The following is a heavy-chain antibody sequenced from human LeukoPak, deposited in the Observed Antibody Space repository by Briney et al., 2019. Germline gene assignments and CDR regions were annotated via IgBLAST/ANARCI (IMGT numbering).Heavy chain of an antibody. CDR3: ARGRYVVPLTDAFDI. CDR1: GFTFDDYA. CDR2: ISWNSGSI. Sequence: SGGSLRLSCAASGFTFDDYAMHWVRQAPGKGLEWVSGISWNSGSIGYADSVKGRFTISRDNAKNSLYLQMNSLRAEDTAVYYCARGRYVVPLTDAFDIWGQGTMVTVSS. D-gene: IGHD2-2*01. V-gene: IGHV3-9*01. J-gene: IGHJ3*02.